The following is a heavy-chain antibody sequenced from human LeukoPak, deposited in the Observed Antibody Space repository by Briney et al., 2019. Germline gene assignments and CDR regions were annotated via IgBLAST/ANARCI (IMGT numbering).Heavy chain of an antibody. CDR3: ARSSTAAAGNLGY. V-gene: IGHV3-21*01. J-gene: IGHJ4*02. Sequence: PGGSLRLSCAASGFTFSSYSMNWVRQAPGKGLAWVSSISSSRTYTNYADSVRGRFTISRDNSKNSLYLQMNSLRAEDTAVYYCARSSTAAAGNLGYWGQGTLITVSS. CDR2: ISSSRTYT. CDR1: GFTFSSYS. D-gene: IGHD6-13*01.